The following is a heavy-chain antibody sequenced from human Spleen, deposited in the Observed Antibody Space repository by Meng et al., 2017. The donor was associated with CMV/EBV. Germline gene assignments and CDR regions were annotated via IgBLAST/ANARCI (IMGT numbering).Heavy chain of an antibody. V-gene: IGHV3-7*04. Sequence: GGSLRLSCGVSGFTFSSYGMHWVRQAPGKGLEWVANINQDGSQKNYVDSVKGRFTISRDNAKNSLFLQMNSLRAEDTAVYYCARVAAAGRGMDVWGQGTTVTVSS. J-gene: IGHJ6*02. CDR2: INQDGSQK. CDR3: ARVAAAGRGMDV. CDR1: GFTFSSYG. D-gene: IGHD6-13*01.